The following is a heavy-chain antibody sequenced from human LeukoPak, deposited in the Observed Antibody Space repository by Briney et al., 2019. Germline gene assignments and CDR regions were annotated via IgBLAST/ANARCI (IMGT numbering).Heavy chain of an antibody. Sequence: GGSLRLSCVASGFTFTKCAMSWIRQAPGKGLEWVAIITATGDTAYYADSVKGRFTTSRDNSRNTVYMQMDSLRAEDTAIYYCAGDRNSDWYSPLDYWGQGSQVTVSP. J-gene: IGHJ4*02. CDR3: AGDRNSDWYSPLDY. V-gene: IGHV3-23*01. CDR2: ITATGDTA. D-gene: IGHD6-19*01. CDR1: GFTFTKCA.